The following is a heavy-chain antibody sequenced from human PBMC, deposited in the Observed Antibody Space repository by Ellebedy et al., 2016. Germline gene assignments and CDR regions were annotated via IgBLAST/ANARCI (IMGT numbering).Heavy chain of an antibody. CDR1: GYTFTSYY. D-gene: IGHD6-6*01. J-gene: IGHJ6*02. V-gene: IGHV1-46*01. Sequence: ASVKVSCXASGYTFTSYYMHWVRQAPGQGLEWMGIINPSGGSTSYAQKFQGRVTMTRDTSTSTVYMELSSLRSEDTAVYYCARVGKQLEGYYYYGMDVWGQGTTVTVSS. CDR2: INPSGGST. CDR3: ARVGKQLEGYYYYGMDV.